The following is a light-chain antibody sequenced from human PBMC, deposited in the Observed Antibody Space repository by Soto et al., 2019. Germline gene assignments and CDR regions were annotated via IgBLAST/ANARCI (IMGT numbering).Light chain of an antibody. V-gene: IGKV1-9*01. CDR2: AAS. J-gene: IGKJ4*01. CDR1: QDISSF. CDR3: QQLYSYPLT. Sequence: DIQLTQSPSFLSASVGDRVTVTCRASQDISSFLAWYHQTPGKAPNLLIYAASTLQSGVPSRFSGSGSGTEFTLTISSLQPEDFATHYCQQLYSYPLTFGGGTKVEIK.